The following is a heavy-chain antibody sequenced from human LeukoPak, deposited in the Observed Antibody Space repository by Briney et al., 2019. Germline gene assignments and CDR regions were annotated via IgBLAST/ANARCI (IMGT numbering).Heavy chain of an antibody. D-gene: IGHD3-10*01. Sequence: RSSETLSLTCAVSGYSISSGYYWGWIRQPPGKGLEWIGSMSHNRGTYYNPSLKSRVTISMDTSKNQFSLRLSSATAADTAVYYCASYYASGVSAYNYYGMDVWGKGTTVTVSS. CDR3: ASYYASGVSAYNYYGMDV. CDR2: MSHNRGT. CDR1: GYSISSGYY. J-gene: IGHJ6*04. V-gene: IGHV4-38-2*01.